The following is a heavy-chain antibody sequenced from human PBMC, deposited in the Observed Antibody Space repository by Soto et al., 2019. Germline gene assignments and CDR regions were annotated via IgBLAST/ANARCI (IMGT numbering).Heavy chain of an antibody. Sequence: EVQLVESGGGLVQPGGSLRLSCAASGFTFSSYWMHWVRQAPGKGLVWVSRINSDGSSTSYAASVKGRFTISRDNAKNTRYLQMNSLRAEDTAVYYCARGPATAPDHFDYWGQGTLVTVSS. J-gene: IGHJ4*02. D-gene: IGHD2-2*01. V-gene: IGHV3-74*01. CDR2: INSDGSST. CDR3: ARGPATAPDHFDY. CDR1: GFTFSSYW.